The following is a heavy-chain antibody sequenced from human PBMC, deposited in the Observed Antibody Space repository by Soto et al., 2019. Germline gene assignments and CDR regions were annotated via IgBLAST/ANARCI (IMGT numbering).Heavy chain of an antibody. CDR2: IYHSGST. V-gene: IGHV4-30-2*01. D-gene: IGHD4-4*01. CDR1: GGSISSGGYS. Sequence: SETLSLTCAVSGGSISSGGYSWSWIRQPPGKGLEWIGYIYHSGSTYYNPSLKSRVTISVDRSKNQFSLKLSSVTAADTAVYYCARGVTVTRYGMDVWGQGTTVTVSS. CDR3: ARGVTVTRYGMDV. J-gene: IGHJ6*02.